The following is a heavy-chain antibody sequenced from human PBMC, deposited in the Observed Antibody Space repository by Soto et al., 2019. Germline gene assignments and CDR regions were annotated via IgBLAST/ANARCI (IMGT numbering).Heavy chain of an antibody. CDR3: AISGGFSYGYYYYGMDV. CDR2: IKQDGSEK. J-gene: IGHJ6*02. CDR1: GFTFSSYW. V-gene: IGHV3-7*01. D-gene: IGHD5-18*01. Sequence: GGSLRLSCAASGFTFSSYWMSWVRQAPGKGLEWVANIKQDGSEKYYVDSVKGRFTISRDNAKNSLYLQMNSLRAEDTAVYYCAISGGFSYGYYYYGMDVLGQGTTVTVSS.